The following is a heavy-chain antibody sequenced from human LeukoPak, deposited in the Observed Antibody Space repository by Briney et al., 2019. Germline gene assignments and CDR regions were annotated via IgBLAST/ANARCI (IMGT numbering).Heavy chain of an antibody. CDR1: GFTFSNAW. Sequence: GGSLRLSCAASGFTFSNAWMGWVRQAPGKGLEWLGRIKSKTDDGTTDYAAPVKGRFTISRDDSKNTLYLQMNSLRTEDTAVYSCTTVYYYDSSGYYYGDYWGQGTLVTVSS. D-gene: IGHD3-22*01. J-gene: IGHJ4*02. CDR3: TTVYYYDSSGYYYGDY. V-gene: IGHV3-15*01. CDR2: IKSKTDDGTT.